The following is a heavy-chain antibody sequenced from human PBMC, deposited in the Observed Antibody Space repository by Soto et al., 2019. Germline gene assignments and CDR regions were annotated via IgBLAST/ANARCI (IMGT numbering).Heavy chain of an antibody. V-gene: IGHV3-30-3*01. Sequence: QPGGSLRLSCAASGFTFSSYAMHWVRQAPGKGLEWVAVISYDGSNKYYADSVKGRFTISRDNSKNTLYLQMNSLRAEDTAVYYCAREVDPRGKWFGEFPGLVDYYYGMDVWGQGTTVTVSS. D-gene: IGHD3-10*01. J-gene: IGHJ6*02. CDR1: GFTFSSYA. CDR3: AREVDPRGKWFGEFPGLVDYYYGMDV. CDR2: ISYDGSNK.